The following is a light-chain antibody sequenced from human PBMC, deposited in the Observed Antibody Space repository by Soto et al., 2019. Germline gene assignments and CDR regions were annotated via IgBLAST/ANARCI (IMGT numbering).Light chain of an antibody. J-gene: IGKJ4*01. Sequence: EIVLTQSPATLSLSPGERAALSCRAIQSVSSHLAWYQQKPGQAPRLLIYDASNRANGIPASFSSSGSGTDFTLTISSLEPEDFAVYYCQRRSNWLPLTFGGGTKVDIK. CDR1: QSVSSH. V-gene: IGKV3-11*01. CDR2: DAS. CDR3: QRRSNWLPLT.